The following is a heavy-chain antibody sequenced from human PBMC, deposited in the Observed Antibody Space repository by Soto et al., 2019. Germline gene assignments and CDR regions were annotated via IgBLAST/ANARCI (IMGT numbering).Heavy chain of an antibody. D-gene: IGHD2-2*02. J-gene: IGHJ6*02. CDR3: AFGDKYRHYCPGVDV. CDR1: GLTFSSYS. Sequence: EVQLVESGGGLVQRGGSLRLSCAASGLTFSSYSMNWVRQAPGKGLEWVSYISSSSSTIYYADSVKDRFTISRDNAKNSLYMQMTRRRAADTAVYYCAFGDKYRHYCPGVDVWGQRTPVTVAS. CDR2: ISSSSSTI. V-gene: IGHV3-48*01.